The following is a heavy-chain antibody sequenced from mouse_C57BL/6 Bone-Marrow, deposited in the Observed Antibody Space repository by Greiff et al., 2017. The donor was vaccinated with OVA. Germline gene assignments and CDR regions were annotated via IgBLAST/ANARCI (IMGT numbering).Heavy chain of an antibody. CDR3: FYCGSTGDYAMDY. D-gene: IGHD1-1*01. V-gene: IGHV14-4*01. CDR2: IDPENGDT. CDR1: GFNIKDDY. J-gene: IGHJ4*01. Sequence: EVKLMESGAELVRPGASVKLSCTASGFNIKDDYMHWVKQRPEQGLEWIGWIDPENGDTEYASKFQGKATITADTSSNTAYLQLSSLTSEDTAVYYGFYCGSTGDYAMDYWGQGTSVTVSS.